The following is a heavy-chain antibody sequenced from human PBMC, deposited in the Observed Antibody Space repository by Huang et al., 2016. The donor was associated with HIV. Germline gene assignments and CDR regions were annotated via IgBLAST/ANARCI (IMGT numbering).Heavy chain of an antibody. CDR3: ARHDPDYYGSGSYYNNPIY. D-gene: IGHD3-10*01. CDR2: IYFSGST. Sequence: QLQLQESGPGLVKPSETLSLTCTVSGGSFSSSFYYWGWVRQPQGKGRECIGTIYFSGSTHYTPSLKCRVSISVDTSKNQFSLKLSSVTAADTAVYYCARHDPDYYGSGSYYNNPIYWGQGTLVTVSS. J-gene: IGHJ4*02. V-gene: IGHV4-39*01. CDR1: GGSFSSSFYY.